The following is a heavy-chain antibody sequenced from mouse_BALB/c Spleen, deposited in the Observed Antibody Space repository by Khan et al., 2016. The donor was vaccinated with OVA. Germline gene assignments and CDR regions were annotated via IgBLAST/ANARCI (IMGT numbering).Heavy chain of an antibody. CDR1: GYTFTEYT. D-gene: IGHD3-3*01. CDR3: ARDAGRY. Sequence: EVQLQESGPELVKPGASVKMTRKTSGYTFTEYTLHWVKQSHGKSLEWIGVINPKNGATSYNQKFKGKATLTVDKSSSTAYMEFRSLTSEDSAVYHCARDAGRYWGQGTSVTVSS. V-gene: IGHV1-22*01. J-gene: IGHJ4*01. CDR2: INPKNGAT.